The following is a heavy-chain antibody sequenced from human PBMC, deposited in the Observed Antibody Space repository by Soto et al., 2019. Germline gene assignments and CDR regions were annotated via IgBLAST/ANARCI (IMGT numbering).Heavy chain of an antibody. Sequence: EVQLVESGGGLIQPGGSLRLSCAASGFTFSSYGMHWVRQAPGKGLVWVARIKSDGSSTSYADSVKGRFTISRDNAKNKLYLQMTSVRAEDTAVYDWTRFQWELLPVDYWGQGTTVTVSS. D-gene: IGHD1-26*01. J-gene: IGHJ4*02. CDR3: TRFQWELLPVDY. CDR1: GFTFSSYG. CDR2: IKSDGSST. V-gene: IGHV3-74*01.